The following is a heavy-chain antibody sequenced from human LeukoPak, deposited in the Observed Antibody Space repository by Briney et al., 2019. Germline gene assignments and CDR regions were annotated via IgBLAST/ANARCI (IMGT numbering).Heavy chain of an antibody. J-gene: IGHJ4*02. CDR2: ISAYNGNT. D-gene: IGHD3-10*01. CDR1: GYTFTSYG. CDR3: ARVQRNYYGSGSYLGAFDY. V-gene: IGHV1-18*01. Sequence: GASAKVSCTASGYTFTSYGISWVRQAPGQGLEWMGWISAYNGNTNYAQKLQGRVTMTTDTSTSTAYMELRSLRSDDTAVYYCARVQRNYYGSGSYLGAFDYWGQGTLVTVSS.